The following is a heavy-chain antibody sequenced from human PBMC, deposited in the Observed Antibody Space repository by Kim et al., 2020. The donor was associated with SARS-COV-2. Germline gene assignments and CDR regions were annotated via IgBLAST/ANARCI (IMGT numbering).Heavy chain of an antibody. CDR3: AREMHYFDSSGYYYRGYFDY. V-gene: IGHV4-59*01. CDR1: GGSISSYY. CDR2: ISYSGST. Sequence: SETLSLTCTVSGGSISSYYWSWIRQPPGKGLEWIGYISYSGSTNYNPSLKSRVTISVDTSKNQFSLKLSSVTAADTAVYYCAREMHYFDSSGYYYRGYFDYWGQGTLVTVSS. J-gene: IGHJ4*02. D-gene: IGHD3-22*01.